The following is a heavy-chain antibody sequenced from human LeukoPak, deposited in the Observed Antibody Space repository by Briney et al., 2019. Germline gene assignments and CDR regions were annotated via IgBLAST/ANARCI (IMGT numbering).Heavy chain of an antibody. J-gene: IGHJ4*02. CDR2: IYTSGST. V-gene: IGHV4-4*07. Sequence: PSETLSLACTVSGGSISSYYWSWIRQPAGKGLEWIGRIYTSGSTNYNPSLKSRVTMSVDTSKSQFSLKLSSVTAADTAVYYCARDGLLGTFDYWGQGTLVTVSS. CDR1: GGSISSYY. CDR3: ARDGLLGTFDY. D-gene: IGHD1-1*01.